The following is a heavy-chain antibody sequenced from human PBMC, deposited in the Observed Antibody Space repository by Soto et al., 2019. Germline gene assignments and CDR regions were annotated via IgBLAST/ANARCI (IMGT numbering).Heavy chain of an antibody. V-gene: IGHV5-51*01. CDR3: ARRRLWSGYLDDYYYYYGMDV. CDR2: IYPGDSDT. D-gene: IGHD3-3*01. J-gene: IGHJ6*02. Sequence: PGESLKISCKGSGYSFTSYWIGWVRQMPGKGLEWMGIIYPGDSDTRYSPSFQGQVTISADKSISTAYLQWSSLKASDTAMYYCARRRLWSGYLDDYYYYYGMDVWGQGTTVTVSS. CDR1: GYSFTSYW.